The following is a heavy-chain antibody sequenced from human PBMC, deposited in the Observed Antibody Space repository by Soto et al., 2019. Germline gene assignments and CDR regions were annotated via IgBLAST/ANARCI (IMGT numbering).Heavy chain of an antibody. CDR2: TYYSGSS. CDR1: GGPIGTYY. Sequence: SETLFLTCTVSGGPIGTYYWSWIRQPPGKGLEWLGYTYYSGSSNYNPSLKSRITISVDTSKNLCFLELISVTAADTAVYYCARGAPQDLWGQGTLVTVSS. V-gene: IGHV4-59*01. J-gene: IGHJ4*02. CDR3: ARGAPQDL.